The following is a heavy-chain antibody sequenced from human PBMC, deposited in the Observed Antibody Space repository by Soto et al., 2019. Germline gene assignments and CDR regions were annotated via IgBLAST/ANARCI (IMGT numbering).Heavy chain of an antibody. CDR3: AKGVGYSYALNWFDP. D-gene: IGHD5-18*01. V-gene: IGHV3-30-3*01. J-gene: IGHJ5*02. CDR2: ISYDGSDK. CDR1: GFTFSPYT. Sequence: QVQLVESGGGVVQPGRSLRLSCAASGFTFSPYTMHWVRQTPGKGLEWVAVISYDGSDKYYADSVRGRFTISRDNSKNTLYLQMNSLRAEDTAVYYCAKGVGYSYALNWFDPWGQGTLVTVSS.